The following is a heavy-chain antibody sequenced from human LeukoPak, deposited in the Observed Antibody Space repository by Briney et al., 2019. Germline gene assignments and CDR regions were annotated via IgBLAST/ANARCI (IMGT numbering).Heavy chain of an antibody. CDR1: GFTFSDYY. CDR2: ISSSSYT. J-gene: IGHJ5*02. V-gene: IGHV3-11*03. Sequence: PGGCLRLSCAASGFTFSDYYMSWIRQAPGKGLEWVSYISSSSYTNYADSVKGRFTISRDNATNSLYLQMNSLRAEDTAVYYCARFGELNWFDPWGQGTLVTVSS. D-gene: IGHD3-16*01. CDR3: ARFGELNWFDP.